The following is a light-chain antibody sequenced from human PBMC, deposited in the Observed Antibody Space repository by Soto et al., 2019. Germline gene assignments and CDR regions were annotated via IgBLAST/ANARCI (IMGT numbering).Light chain of an antibody. CDR2: EVS. J-gene: IGLJ1*01. CDR3: SSYTSSSPYG. V-gene: IGLV2-14*01. Sequence: QSALAQSASVSGSPGQSITISCTGTSSDDGGYNYVSWYQQHPGKAPKLMIYEVSNRPSAVSNRFSGAKAGNTASLTISGLQAEDEAEYYCSSYTSSSPYGFGTGTKVTV. CDR1: SSDDGGYNY.